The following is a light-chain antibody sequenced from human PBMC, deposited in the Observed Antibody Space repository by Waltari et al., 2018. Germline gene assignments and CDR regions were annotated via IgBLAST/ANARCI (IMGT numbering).Light chain of an antibody. CDR1: SLRQSF. J-gene: IGLJ3*02. CDR3: NSRDISGNHRV. Sequence: SSVLSQDSAVSVALGQTVRITCQGDSLRQSFASWYQPKPGQAPVLVVFGVGNRPSGITDRFSGSKSGNTAFLTSTGTQADDEADYYCNSRDISGNHRVFGGGTRLTVL. V-gene: IGLV3-19*01. CDR2: GVG.